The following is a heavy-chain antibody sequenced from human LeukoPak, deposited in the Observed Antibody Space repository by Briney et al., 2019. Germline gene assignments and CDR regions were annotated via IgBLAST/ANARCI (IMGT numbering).Heavy chain of an antibody. J-gene: IGHJ4*02. V-gene: IGHV3-21*01. Sequence: GGSLRLSCAASGFTFSSYSMNWVRQAPGKGLEWVSSISSSSSYIYYADSVKGRFTISRDNAKNSLYLQMNSLRAEDTAVYYCARSNLVRGDAFDYWGQGTLVTVSS. D-gene: IGHD3-10*01. CDR2: ISSSSSYI. CDR3: ARSNLVRGDAFDY. CDR1: GFTFSSYS.